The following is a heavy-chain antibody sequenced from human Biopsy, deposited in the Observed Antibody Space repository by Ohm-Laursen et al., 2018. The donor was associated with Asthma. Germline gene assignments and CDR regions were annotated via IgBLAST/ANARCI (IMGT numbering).Heavy chain of an antibody. CDR2: IYYSGST. V-gene: IGHV4-31*02. CDR3: ARAQDYYDSRGYYRSFDY. D-gene: IGHD3-22*01. CDR1: YGSITSGGYY. Sequence: PSETLSLTWPVSYGSITSGGYYWTWIRQHPGKGLEWIGFIYYSGSTYYNPSLKSRVSISIDTSKNQFSLKLSSVTAADTAVYYCARAQDYYDSRGYYRSFDYWGQGTLVTVSS. J-gene: IGHJ4*02.